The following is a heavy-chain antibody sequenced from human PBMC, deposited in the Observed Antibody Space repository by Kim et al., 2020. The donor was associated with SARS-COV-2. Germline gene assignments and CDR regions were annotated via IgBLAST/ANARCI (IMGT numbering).Heavy chain of an antibody. D-gene: IGHD1-1*01. CDR3: TRVPGPTLAFWYAFD. CDR2: IRSKVNGYAT. J-gene: IGHJ3*02. CDR1: GFTFSDSA. V-gene: IGHV3-73*01. Sequence: GGSLRLSCGASGFTFSDSAMHWVRRASGKGLEWVARIRSKVNGYATAYSASVRGRFTISRDDSRHTAYLQMNSLKNADTAVYYCTRVPGPTLAFWYAFD.